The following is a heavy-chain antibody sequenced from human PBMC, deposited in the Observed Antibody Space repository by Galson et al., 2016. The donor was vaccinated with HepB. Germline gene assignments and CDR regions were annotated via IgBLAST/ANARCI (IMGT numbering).Heavy chain of an antibody. D-gene: IGHD5-24*01. CDR2: IWYDGSNK. CDR3: AKGGDGYNESFFDY. CDR1: GFSFRHFA. J-gene: IGHJ4*02. Sequence: SLRLSCAASGFSFRHFAMHWVRQAPGKGLEWVGIIWYDGSNKYYADPVKGRFTITRDNSKNTVYLQINSVRDEDTAVYYCAKGGDGYNESFFDYWGQGTLVTVS. V-gene: IGHV3-33*06.